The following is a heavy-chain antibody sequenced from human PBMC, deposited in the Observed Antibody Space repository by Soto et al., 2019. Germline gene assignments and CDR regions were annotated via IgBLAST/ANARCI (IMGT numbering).Heavy chain of an antibody. J-gene: IGHJ4*02. Sequence: QVQLQESSAGLVKPSQTLSLTCTVSGDSISSGGYYWSWIRQHPGKGLEWIGYIYYSGSTYYNPSLKSRVTISVDTSKNQFSLKLSSVTAADTAVYYCARWPQLEPRFDYWGQGTLVTVSS. D-gene: IGHD1-1*01. CDR3: ARWPQLEPRFDY. CDR2: IYYSGST. V-gene: IGHV4-31*03. CDR1: GDSISSGGYY.